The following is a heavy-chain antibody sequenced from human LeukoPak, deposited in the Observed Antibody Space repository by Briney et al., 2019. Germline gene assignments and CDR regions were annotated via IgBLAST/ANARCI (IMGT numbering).Heavy chain of an antibody. Sequence: GGSLRLSCAASGFTFSSYWMHWVRQAPGKGLVWVSRINSDASSTYYADFVKGRFSISRDNTKNTLYLQMNSLRAEDTAVYYCARGYGAWFDPWGQGTLVTVSS. CDR2: INSDASST. CDR1: GFTFSSYW. J-gene: IGHJ5*02. CDR3: ARGYGAWFDP. V-gene: IGHV3-74*01. D-gene: IGHD3-10*01.